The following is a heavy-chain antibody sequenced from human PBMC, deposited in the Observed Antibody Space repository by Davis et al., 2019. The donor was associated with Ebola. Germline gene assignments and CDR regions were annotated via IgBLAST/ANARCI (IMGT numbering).Heavy chain of an antibody. Sequence: SETLSLTCTVSGYSISSGYYWGWIRQPPGKGLEWIGSIYHSGSTYYNPSLKSRVTISVDTSKNQFSLQLNSVTPEDTALYYCARGVLALDCWGQGTLVAVSS. CDR2: IYHSGST. V-gene: IGHV4-38-2*02. J-gene: IGHJ4*02. CDR3: ARGVLALDC. D-gene: IGHD3-16*01. CDR1: GYSISSGYY.